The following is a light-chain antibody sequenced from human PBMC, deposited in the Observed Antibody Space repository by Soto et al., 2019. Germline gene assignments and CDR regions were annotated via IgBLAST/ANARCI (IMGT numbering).Light chain of an antibody. CDR1: QSISSW. CDR3: QQSNSYPLT. J-gene: IGKJ4*01. Sequence: DIQMTQSPSTLSASVGDRVTITCRASQSISSWLAWYQQKPGKAPNLLIYKASSLESGVPSRFSGSGSGTEFTLTISSLQPDDFATYSCQQSNSYPLTFGGGTKVEIK. V-gene: IGKV1-5*03. CDR2: KAS.